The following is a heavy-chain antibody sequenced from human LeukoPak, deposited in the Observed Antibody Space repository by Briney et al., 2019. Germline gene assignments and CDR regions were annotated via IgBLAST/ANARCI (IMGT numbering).Heavy chain of an antibody. J-gene: IGHJ6*03. CDR1: GFTVSRNY. CDR2: IYSGGRT. D-gene: IGHD6-6*01. Sequence: GGSLRLSCAASGFTVSRNYMSWVRQAPGKGLEWVSVIYSGGRTYYADSVKGRFTISRDNSKNTLYLQMGSLRAEDMAVYYCARGSPHGSSVFYYYMDVWGKGTTVTVSS. V-gene: IGHV3-66*01. CDR3: ARGSPHGSSVFYYYMDV.